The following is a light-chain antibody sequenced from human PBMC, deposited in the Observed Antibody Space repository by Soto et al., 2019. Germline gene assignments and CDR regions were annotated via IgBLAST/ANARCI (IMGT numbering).Light chain of an antibody. CDR1: QSISDSN. CDR2: ATF. CDR3: QHCGTSLFT. J-gene: IGKJ3*01. Sequence: EIVLTQSPDTLSLSPGERATLSCRASQSISDSNLAWYQQRPGQPPRLLIYATFIRATGVPDRFIGSGSGTEFTLTIGRLEPEDFAVFFCQHCGTSLFTLGPGTRVDIK. V-gene: IGKV3-20*01.